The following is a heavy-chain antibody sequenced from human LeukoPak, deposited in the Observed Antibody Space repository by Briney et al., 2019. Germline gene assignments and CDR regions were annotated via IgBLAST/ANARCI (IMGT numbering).Heavy chain of an antibody. CDR1: GGSISGSF. CDR3: ARDLELERNRWNYFES. D-gene: IGHD1-1*01. CDR2: VHYSGDT. Sequence: SETLSLTCTVSGGSISGSFWSWIRQPPGKGLEWIASVHYSGDTKYNPSLKSRVSLSFDTSKQQFSLRLSSVTAADTAVYYCARDLELERNRWNYFESWGQGTLVTVSS. J-gene: IGHJ4*02. V-gene: IGHV4-59*01.